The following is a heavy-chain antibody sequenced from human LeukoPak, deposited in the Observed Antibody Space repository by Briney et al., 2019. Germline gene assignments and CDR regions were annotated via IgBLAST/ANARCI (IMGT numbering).Heavy chain of an antibody. Sequence: GGSLRLSCAASGFTFSGYGMHWVRQAPGKGLEWVAFVRYDSSNKYYADSVKGRFTVSRDNSKNMLYLQMNSLRAEDTAVYYCGSCSGGSCHSGWFDPWGQGTLVTVSS. CDR3: GSCSGGSCHSGWFDP. J-gene: IGHJ5*02. V-gene: IGHV3-30*02. CDR2: VRYDSSNK. CDR1: GFTFSGYG. D-gene: IGHD2-15*01.